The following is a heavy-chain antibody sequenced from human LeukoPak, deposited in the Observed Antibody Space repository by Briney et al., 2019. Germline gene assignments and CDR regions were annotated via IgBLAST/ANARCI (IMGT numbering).Heavy chain of an antibody. V-gene: IGHV4-30-2*01. D-gene: IGHD3-22*01. J-gene: IGHJ4*02. CDR2: IYHSGST. Sequence: SETLSLTCTVSGGSISSGDYYWSWIRQPPGKGLEWIGYIYHSGSTYYNPSLKSRVTISVDRSKNQFSLKLSSVTAADTAVYYCARKNHYYDSSGYLAFDYWGQGTLVTVSS. CDR3: ARKNHYYDSSGYLAFDY. CDR1: GGSISSGDYY.